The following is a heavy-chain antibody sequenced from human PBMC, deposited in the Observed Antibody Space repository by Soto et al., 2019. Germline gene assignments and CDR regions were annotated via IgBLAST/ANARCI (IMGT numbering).Heavy chain of an antibody. Sequence: SETLSLTFAVSGDSLNSSDWWNWVRQPPGKGLEWMGEIYHGGSMYYNPSLKSRVTISIDTSKNQISLNLSSVTVAYTAVYYCSRSPDYGTCGYCYSYLFDYWGQGTLVTVSS. V-gene: IGHV4-4*02. D-gene: IGHD2-15*01. J-gene: IGHJ4*02. CDR2: IYHGGSM. CDR1: GDSLNSSDW. CDR3: SRSPDYGTCGYCYSYLFDY.